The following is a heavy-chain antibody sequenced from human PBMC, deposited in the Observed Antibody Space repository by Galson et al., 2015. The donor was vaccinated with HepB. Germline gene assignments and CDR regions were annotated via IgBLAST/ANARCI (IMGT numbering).Heavy chain of an antibody. V-gene: IGHV3-30*04. CDR3: ASNNGAYCSGGSCYSGDY. J-gene: IGHJ4*02. CDR1: GFTFSSYA. Sequence: SLSLSCAASGFTFSSYAMHWVRQAPGKGLEWVAVISYDGSNKYYADSVKGRFTISRDNSKNTLYLQMNSLRAEDTAVYYCASNNGAYCSGGSCYSGDYWGQGTLVTVSS. CDR2: ISYDGSNK. D-gene: IGHD2-15*01.